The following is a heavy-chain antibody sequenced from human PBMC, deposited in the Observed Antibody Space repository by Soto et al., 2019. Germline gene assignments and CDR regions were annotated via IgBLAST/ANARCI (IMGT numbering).Heavy chain of an antibody. V-gene: IGHV1-18*04. Sequence: ASVKVSCKASGYTFTGYYMHWVRQAPGQGLEWMGWISAYNGNTNYAQKLQGRVTMTTDTSTSTAYMELRSLRSDDTAVYYCARDVGIVVVVAATENWFDPWGQGTLVTVSS. CDR2: ISAYNGNT. CDR3: ARDVGIVVVVAATENWFDP. D-gene: IGHD2-15*01. J-gene: IGHJ5*02. CDR1: GYTFTGYY.